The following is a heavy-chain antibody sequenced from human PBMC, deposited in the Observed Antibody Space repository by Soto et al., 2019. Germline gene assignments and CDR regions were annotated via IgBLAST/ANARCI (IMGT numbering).Heavy chain of an antibody. CDR3: ARGTSWQLPFDY. Sequence: SETLSLTCTVSSDSISSYYWSWIRQPPGRRLEWIGYISYSGSTDYNPSLKSRVTISGDTSKNQFSLKVSSVTAADTAVYYCARGTSWQLPFDYWGQGTLVTVSS. CDR1: SDSISSYY. CDR2: ISYSGST. D-gene: IGHD6-13*01. J-gene: IGHJ4*02. V-gene: IGHV4-59*01.